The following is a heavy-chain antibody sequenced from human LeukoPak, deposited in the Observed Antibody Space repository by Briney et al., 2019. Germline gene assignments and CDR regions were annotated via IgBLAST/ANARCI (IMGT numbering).Heavy chain of an antibody. J-gene: IGHJ6*02. V-gene: IGHV3-53*01. CDR2: IYSGGST. CDR3: ARDAPIWFKSYGMDV. CDR1: GFTFSSYA. Sequence: GRSLRLSCAASGFTFSSYAMHWVRQAPGKGLEWVAVIYSGGSTYYADSVKGRFTISRDNSKNTLYLQMNSLRAEDTAVYYCARDAPIWFKSYGMDVWGQGTTVTVSS. D-gene: IGHD3-10*01.